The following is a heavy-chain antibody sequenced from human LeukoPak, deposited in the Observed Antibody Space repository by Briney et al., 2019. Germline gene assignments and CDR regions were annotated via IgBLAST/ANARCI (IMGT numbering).Heavy chain of an antibody. V-gene: IGHV1-2*02. CDR1: GYTFTGYY. D-gene: IGHD1-1*01. Sequence: ASVKVSCKASGYTFTGYYMHWVRQAHGQGLEWMGWINPNSGGTNYAQKFQGRVTVTRDTSISTAYMELSRLRSDDTAVYYCARGPLYNWNDRINDYWGQGTLVTVSS. CDR3: ARGPLYNWNDRINDY. J-gene: IGHJ4*02. CDR2: INPNSGGT.